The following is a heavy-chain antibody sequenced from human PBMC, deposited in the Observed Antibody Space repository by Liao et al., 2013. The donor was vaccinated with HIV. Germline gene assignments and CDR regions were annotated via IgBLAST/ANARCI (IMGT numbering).Heavy chain of an antibody. V-gene: IGHV4-61*10. CDR3: ARDLEGYYFDY. Sequence: QMQLQESGPGLVKPSETLSLTCSVSGVSISSGTYYWSWIRQPAGKGLEWIGHIYSSGSTDYNPSLKSRVTISVDTSKNQFSLKLSSVTAADTAVYYCARDLEGYYFDYWGQGTLVTVSS. CDR1: GVSISSGTYY. J-gene: IGHJ4*02. CDR2: IYSSGST. D-gene: IGHD5-24*01.